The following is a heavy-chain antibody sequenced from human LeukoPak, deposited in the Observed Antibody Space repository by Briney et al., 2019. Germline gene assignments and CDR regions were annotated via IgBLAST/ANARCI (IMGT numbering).Heavy chain of an antibody. V-gene: IGHV4-34*01. CDR1: GGSFSGYY. CDR2: INHSGST. CDR3: ARSYYGSGSYYRQ. D-gene: IGHD3-10*01. J-gene: IGHJ4*02. Sequence: SETLSLTCAVYGGSFSGYYWSWIRQPPGKGLEWIGEINHSGSTNYNPSLKSRVTISVDTSKNQFSLKLSSVTAADTAVYYCARSYYGSGSYYRQWGQGTLVTVSS.